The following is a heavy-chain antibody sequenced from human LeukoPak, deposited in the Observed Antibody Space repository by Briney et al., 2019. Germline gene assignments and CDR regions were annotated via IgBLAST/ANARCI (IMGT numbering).Heavy chain of an antibody. D-gene: IGHD5-12*01. CDR1: GGSFSGYY. CDR2: INHSGST. V-gene: IGHV4-34*01. CDR3: ARSPYSGSGKDAFDI. Sequence: PSETLSLTCAVYGGSFSGYYWSWIRQPPGKGLEWIGEINHSGSTDYNPSLKSRVIISVDTSKNQFSLRLSSVTAADTAVYYCARSPYSGSGKDAFDIWGQGTMVTVSS. J-gene: IGHJ3*02.